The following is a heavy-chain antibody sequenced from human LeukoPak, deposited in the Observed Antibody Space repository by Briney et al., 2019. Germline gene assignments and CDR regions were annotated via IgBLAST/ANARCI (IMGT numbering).Heavy chain of an antibody. CDR2: IYTSGST. V-gene: IGHV4-61*02. D-gene: IGHD3-3*01. J-gene: IGHJ5*02. CDR3: AGQNYDFWSGYPTNWFNA. Sequence: SETLSLTCTVSGASISSGSYYWSWIRQPAGKGLEWVGRIYTSGSTNYNPSLKSRVTISVDTSKNQFSLKLSSVTAADTAVYYCAGQNYDFWSGYPTNWFNAWGQGTLVTVSS. CDR1: GASISSGSYY.